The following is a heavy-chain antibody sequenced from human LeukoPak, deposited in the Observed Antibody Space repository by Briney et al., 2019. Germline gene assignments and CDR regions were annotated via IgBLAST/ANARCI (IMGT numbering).Heavy chain of an antibody. D-gene: IGHD3-3*01. CDR2: INQHGSEK. CDR3: AKAMRGYDFWSGFDY. J-gene: IGHJ4*02. CDR1: GFTFSSFW. V-gene: IGHV3-7*03. Sequence: QPGGSLRLSCAASGFTFSSFWMNWVRQAPGKGLEWVANINQHGSEKYYVDSVKGRFTISRDNAKNSVDLQMNSLRAEDTALYYCAKAMRGYDFWSGFDYWGQGTLVTVSS.